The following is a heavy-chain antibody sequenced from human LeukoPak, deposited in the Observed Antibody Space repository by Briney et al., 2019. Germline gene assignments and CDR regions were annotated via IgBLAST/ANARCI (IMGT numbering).Heavy chain of an antibody. J-gene: IGHJ3*02. Sequence: SGTLSLTCAVSGGSISSSSYYWGWIRQPPGKGLEWIGSIYYSGSTYYNPSLKSRVTISVDTSKNQFSLKLSSVIAADTAVYYCALPQFTDAFDIWGQGTMVTVSS. CDR1: GGSISSSSYY. CDR3: ALPQFTDAFDI. CDR2: IYYSGST. V-gene: IGHV4-39*01.